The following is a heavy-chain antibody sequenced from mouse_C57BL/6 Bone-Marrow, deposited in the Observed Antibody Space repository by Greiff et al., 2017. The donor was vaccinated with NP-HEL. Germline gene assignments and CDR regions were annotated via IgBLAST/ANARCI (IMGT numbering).Heavy chain of an antibody. Sequence: VQLKQSGAELVRPGASVKLSCTASGFNIKDDYMHWVKQRPEQGLEWIGWIDPENGDTEYASKFQGKATITADTSSNTAYLQLSSLTSEDTAVYYCTLTFMVRGAMDYWGQGTSVTVSS. CDR3: TLTFMVRGAMDY. J-gene: IGHJ4*01. CDR1: GFNIKDDY. CDR2: IDPENGDT. V-gene: IGHV14-4*01. D-gene: IGHD2-2*01.